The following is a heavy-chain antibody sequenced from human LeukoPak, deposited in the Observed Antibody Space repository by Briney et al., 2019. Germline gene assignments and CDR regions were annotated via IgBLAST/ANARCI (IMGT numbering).Heavy chain of an antibody. Sequence: ASVKVSCKASGYTFTGYYMHWVRQAPGQGLEWMGWINPNSGGTNYAQKFQGRVTMTRDTSISTAYTELSRLRSDDTAVYYCASGSVPSMVRGVTSNWFDPWGQGTLVTVSS. J-gene: IGHJ5*02. CDR1: GYTFTGYY. V-gene: IGHV1-2*02. D-gene: IGHD3-10*01. CDR3: ASGSVPSMVRGVTSNWFDP. CDR2: INPNSGGT.